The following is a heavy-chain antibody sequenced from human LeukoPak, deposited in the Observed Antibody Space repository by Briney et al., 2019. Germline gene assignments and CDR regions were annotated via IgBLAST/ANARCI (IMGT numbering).Heavy chain of an antibody. CDR3: TRVGLRVY. V-gene: IGHV3-49*04. Sequence: PGGSLRLSCTVSGFTFGDSTMSWVRQAPGKGLEWVGFIRSKAHGGTTEYAASVKARFTISRDDFKSIAFLQMNSLKTEDTAVYYCTRVGLRVYWGQGTLVTVSS. D-gene: IGHD5-18*01. CDR1: GFTFGDST. CDR2: IRSKAHGGTT. J-gene: IGHJ4*02.